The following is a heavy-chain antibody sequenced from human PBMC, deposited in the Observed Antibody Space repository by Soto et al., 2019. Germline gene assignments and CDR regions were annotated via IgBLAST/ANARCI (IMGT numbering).Heavy chain of an antibody. CDR3: ARIHTYSSSWYFDY. V-gene: IGHV1-2*02. J-gene: IGHJ4*02. CDR2: INPNSGGT. Sequence: ASVEVSCKXSGYTFTGYFIHWVRQAPGQGLEWMGWINPNSGGTNYPQTFQGRVTMTRDTSISTAYMELNRLRSDDTAVYYCARIHTYSSSWYFDYWGQGTLVTVSS. D-gene: IGHD6-13*01. CDR1: GYTFTGYF.